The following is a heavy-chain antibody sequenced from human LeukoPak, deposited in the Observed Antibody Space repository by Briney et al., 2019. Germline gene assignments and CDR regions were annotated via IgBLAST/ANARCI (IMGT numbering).Heavy chain of an antibody. J-gene: IGHJ6*03. Sequence: PGGSLRLSCAASGSTFSSYGMHWVRQAPGKGLEWVAVISFDGSNKFYSGSVEGRFTISRDNSRDTLYLQMNSLRVEDTAVYYRAKDAIYYYSYMEVWGKGTTVTVSS. V-gene: IGHV3-30*18. CDR3: AKDAIYYYSYMEV. D-gene: IGHD2-2*01. CDR2: ISFDGSNK. CDR1: GSTFSSYG.